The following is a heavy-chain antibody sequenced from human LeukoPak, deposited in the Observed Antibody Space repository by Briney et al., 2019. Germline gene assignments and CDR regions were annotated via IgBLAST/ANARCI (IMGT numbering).Heavy chain of an antibody. D-gene: IGHD3-10*01. V-gene: IGHV4-30-2*01. CDR2: IYHSGST. CDR3: ARDLTMVRGVPRTGFDP. CDR1: GGSISGGGYS. J-gene: IGHJ5*02. Sequence: SQTLSLTCAVSGGSISGGGYSWSWIRQPPGKGLEWIGYIYHSGSTYYNPSLKSRVTISVDRSKNQFSLKLSSVTAADTAVYYCARDLTMVRGVPRTGFDPWGQGTLVTVSS.